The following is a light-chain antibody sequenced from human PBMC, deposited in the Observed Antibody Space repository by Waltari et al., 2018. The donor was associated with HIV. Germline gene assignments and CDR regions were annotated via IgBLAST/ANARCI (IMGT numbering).Light chain of an antibody. Sequence: YELTHPSSVSVSPGQTARITYSGDALKNKYSYWYQQKPVQAPVLIIYKDIERPSGIPERFSGSSSGTTVTLTITGVQAEDEADYYCQTPDSSGSFVVFGGGTRVTVL. J-gene: IGLJ2*01. CDR2: KDI. V-gene: IGLV3-25*03. CDR3: QTPDSSGSFVV. CDR1: ALKNKY.